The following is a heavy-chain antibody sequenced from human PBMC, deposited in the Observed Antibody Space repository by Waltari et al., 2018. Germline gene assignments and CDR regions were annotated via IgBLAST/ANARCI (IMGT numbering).Heavy chain of an antibody. D-gene: IGHD2-2*01. J-gene: IGHJ2*01. CDR2: IHPGDSDT. V-gene: IGHV5-51*01. Sequence: EVQLVQSGAEVKKPGESLKISCKGSGYSFTSYWIGWVRQMPGKGLEWMGIIHPGDSDTRYSPSFQGQVTISAEKSISTAYLQWSSLKASDTAMYYCARRVGGVVPAAMMLRSAAGPWYFDLWGRGTLVTVSS. CDR3: ARRVGGVVPAAMMLRSAAGPWYFDL. CDR1: GYSFTSYW.